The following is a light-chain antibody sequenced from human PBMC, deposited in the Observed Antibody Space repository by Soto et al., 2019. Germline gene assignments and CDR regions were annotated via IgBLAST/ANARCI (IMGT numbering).Light chain of an antibody. CDR1: QRVSSSY. CDR3: QRYGSSPLFT. J-gene: IGKJ3*01. Sequence: EIVLTQSPGTLSLSPGERATLSCRASQRVSSSYLAWYQQKPGQAPRLLIYGASSRATGIPDRFSGSGSGTDFTLTISRLEPEDFAVYYCQRYGSSPLFTFGPGTKVDI. V-gene: IGKV3-20*01. CDR2: GAS.